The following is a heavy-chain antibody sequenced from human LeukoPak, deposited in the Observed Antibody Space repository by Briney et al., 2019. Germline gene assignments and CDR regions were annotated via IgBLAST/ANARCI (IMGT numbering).Heavy chain of an antibody. J-gene: IGHJ4*02. CDR1: GSTFSSHA. CDR3: AKFAYSLFDY. V-gene: IGHV3-23*01. D-gene: IGHD2-15*01. CDR2: VGVNT. Sequence: GGSLRLSCAASGSTFSSHAVSCVRQAPGKGLEWVSGVGVNTYYADSVKGRFTISRDHSKNTLYLQINSLRAEDTAVYYCAKFAYSLFDYWGQGTLVTVSS.